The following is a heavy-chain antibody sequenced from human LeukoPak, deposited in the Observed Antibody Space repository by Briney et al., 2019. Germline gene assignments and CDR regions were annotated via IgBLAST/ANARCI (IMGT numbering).Heavy chain of an antibody. CDR1: GYTLTELS. D-gene: IGHD5-12*01. Sequence: GASVKVSCKVSGYTLTELSMHWVRQAPGKGLEWMGGFDPEDGETIYAQKLQGRVTMTTDTSTSTAYMELRSLRSDDTAVYYCARDHAGPYTYDYVYYGMDVWGQGTTVTVSS. J-gene: IGHJ6*02. V-gene: IGHV1-24*01. CDR2: FDPEDGET. CDR3: ARDHAGPYTYDYVYYGMDV.